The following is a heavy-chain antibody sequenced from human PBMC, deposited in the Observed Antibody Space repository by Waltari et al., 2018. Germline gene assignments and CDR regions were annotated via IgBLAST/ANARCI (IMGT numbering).Heavy chain of an antibody. V-gene: IGHV3-30*02. CDR1: GFTFSSYG. CDR2: IRYDGSNK. Sequence: QVQLVESGGGVVQPGGSLRLSCAASGFTFSSYGMHWVRQAPGKGLEWVAFIRYDGSNKYYADSVKSRFTISRDNSKNTLYLQMNSLGAEDTAVYYCAKDEGGFDPWGQGTLVTVSS. J-gene: IGHJ5*02. CDR3: AKDEGGFDP.